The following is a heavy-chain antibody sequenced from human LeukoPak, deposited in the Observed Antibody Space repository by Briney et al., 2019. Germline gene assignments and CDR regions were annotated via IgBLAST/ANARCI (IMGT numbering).Heavy chain of an antibody. V-gene: IGHV3-48*01. CDR1: GFTFSSYS. CDR2: ISSSSSTI. CDR3: ARDDEYGDYVFAPSDY. J-gene: IGHJ4*02. D-gene: IGHD4-17*01. Sequence: PGGSLRLSCAASGFTFSSYSMNWVRQTPGKGLEWVSYISSSSSTIYYADSVKGRFTISRDNAKNSLYLQMNSLRAEDTAVYYCARDDEYGDYVFAPSDYWGQGTLVTVSS.